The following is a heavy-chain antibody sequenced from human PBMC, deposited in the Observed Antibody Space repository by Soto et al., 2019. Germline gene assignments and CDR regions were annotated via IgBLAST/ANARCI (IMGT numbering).Heavy chain of an antibody. CDR1: GGSISSSSYY. CDR3: ARHADTDTYYYYYGMDV. Sequence: KASETLSLTCTVSGGSISSSSYYWGWVRQPPGKGLEWIGSIYYSGSTYYNPSLKSRVTISVDTSKNQFSLKLSSVTAADTAVYYCARHADTDTYYYYYGMDVWGQGTTVTVSS. CDR2: IYYSGST. J-gene: IGHJ6*02. V-gene: IGHV4-39*01. D-gene: IGHD2-2*02.